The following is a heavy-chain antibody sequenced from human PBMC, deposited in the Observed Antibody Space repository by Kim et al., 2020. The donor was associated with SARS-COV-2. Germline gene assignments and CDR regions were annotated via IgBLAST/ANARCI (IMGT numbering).Heavy chain of an antibody. D-gene: IGHD3-22*01. J-gene: IGHJ4*02. Sequence: NPSLKSRVTISVDTSKHQFSLKLSSVTAADTAVYYCAREGYYDSSGHFDYWGQGTLVTVSS. V-gene: IGHV4-59*01. CDR3: AREGYYDSSGHFDY.